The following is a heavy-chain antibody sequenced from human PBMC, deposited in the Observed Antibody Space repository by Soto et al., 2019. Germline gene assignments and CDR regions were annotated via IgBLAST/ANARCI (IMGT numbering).Heavy chain of an antibody. J-gene: IGHJ5*02. Sequence: ASVKVSCKVSGYTLTELSMHWVRQAPGKGLEWMGGFDPEDGETIYAQKFQGRVTMTEDTSTDTAYMELSSLRSEDTAVYYCATTYSNLPNNWFDPWGQGTLVTVSS. D-gene: IGHD4-4*01. CDR3: ATTYSNLPNNWFDP. CDR1: GYTLTELS. V-gene: IGHV1-24*01. CDR2: FDPEDGET.